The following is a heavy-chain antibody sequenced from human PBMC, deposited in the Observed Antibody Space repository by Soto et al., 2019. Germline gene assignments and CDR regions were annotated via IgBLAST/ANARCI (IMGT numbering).Heavy chain of an antibody. D-gene: IGHD4-17*01. CDR1: GFTFDDYG. CDR2: INWNGGST. V-gene: IGHV3-20*01. CDR3: ARDSHFYGDYVDAFDI. J-gene: IGHJ3*02. Sequence: PGGSLRLSCAASGFTFDDYGMSWVRQAPGKGLGWVSGINWNGGSTGYADSVKGRFTISRDNAKNSLYLQMNCLRAEDTALYHCARDSHFYGDYVDAFDIWGQGTMVTVSS.